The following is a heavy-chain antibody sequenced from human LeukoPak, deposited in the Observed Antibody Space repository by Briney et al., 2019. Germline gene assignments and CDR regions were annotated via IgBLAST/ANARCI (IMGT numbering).Heavy chain of an antibody. D-gene: IGHD2-15*01. Sequence: PGGSLTLSCAASGFTFSTYSMNWVRQAPGKGLEWVSSISSRSHIYYADSVKGRFTISRDNAKNSLYLQMNSLRAEDTAVYYCARDAFSDGSSYFFSYWGQGTLVTVSS. V-gene: IGHV3-21*01. CDR3: ARDAFSDGSSYFFSY. CDR2: ISSRSHI. J-gene: IGHJ4*02. CDR1: GFTFSTYS.